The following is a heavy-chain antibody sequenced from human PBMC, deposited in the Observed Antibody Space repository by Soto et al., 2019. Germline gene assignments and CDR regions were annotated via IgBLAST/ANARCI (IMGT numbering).Heavy chain of an antibody. CDR1: AFTFSSYA. CDR3: AKAGLPGGLDY. CDR2: ISGNGGTT. D-gene: IGHD5-18*01. V-gene: IGHV3-23*01. Sequence: GESLKISCAASAFTFSSYAMSWVRQAPGKGLEWVSAISGNGGTTSYADSVKGRFTISRDNSKNTLYLQMNSLRAEDTAVYYCAKAGLPGGLDYWGQGTLVTVSS. J-gene: IGHJ4*02.